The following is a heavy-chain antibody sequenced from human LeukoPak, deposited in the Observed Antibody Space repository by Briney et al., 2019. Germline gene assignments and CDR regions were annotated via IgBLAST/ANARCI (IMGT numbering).Heavy chain of an antibody. V-gene: IGHV3-53*01. Sequence: GGSLRLSCAASGFIVSSNYMSWVRQAPGKGLEWVSVIYSGGRTYYADSVKGRFTISRDNSRNTLYLQMNSLRAEDTAVYYCARDLGRELDGAFDIWGQGTMVTVSS. CDR3: ARDLGRELDGAFDI. J-gene: IGHJ3*02. D-gene: IGHD3-10*01. CDR1: GFIVSSNY. CDR2: IYSGGRT.